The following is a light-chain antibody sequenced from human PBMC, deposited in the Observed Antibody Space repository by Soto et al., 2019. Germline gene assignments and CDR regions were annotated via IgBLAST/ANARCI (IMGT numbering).Light chain of an antibody. J-gene: IGLJ1*01. Sequence: QSALTQPASVSGSPGQSITIPCPGTSSDVGGYNYVSWCQQHPGKAPKLLIYEVSHRPSGVSNRFSGSKSGNTASLTISGLQAEDEADYYCTSYTSTDTLLYVFGTGTKVTVL. V-gene: IGLV2-14*01. CDR2: EVS. CDR3: TSYTSTDTLLYV. CDR1: SSDVGGYNY.